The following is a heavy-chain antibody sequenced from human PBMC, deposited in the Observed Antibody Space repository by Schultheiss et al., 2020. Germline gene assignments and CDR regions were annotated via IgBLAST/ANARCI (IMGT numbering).Heavy chain of an antibody. CDR2: MNPNSGNT. CDR1: GYTFTSYD. CDR3: ARPNWGSWWGHGMDA. V-gene: IGHV1-8*01. D-gene: IGHD6-13*01. J-gene: IGHJ6*02. Sequence: ASVKVSCKASGYTFTSYDINWVRQATGQGLEWMGWMNPNSGNTGYAQKFQGRVTMTRNTLYVQMNSLRAEDTAVYYCARPNWGSWWGHGMDAWGQGNTGTVSS.